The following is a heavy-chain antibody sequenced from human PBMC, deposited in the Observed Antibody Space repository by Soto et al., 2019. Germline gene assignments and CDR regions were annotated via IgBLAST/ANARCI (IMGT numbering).Heavy chain of an antibody. CDR1: GFSLSANGVG. D-gene: IGHD2-2*01. CDR2: IYWDDDK. V-gene: IGHV2-5*02. J-gene: IGHJ3*01. CDR3: AHAYGGTSWPNDAFDV. Sequence: QITLKESGPTLVKPTQTLTLTCTFSGFSLSANGVGVAWIRQPPGQALEWLALIYWDDDKRYRTSLRSRLTIPKDPSKNQVVLTITNMDPVDTGTYYCAHAYGGTSWPNDAFDVWGQGTVVTVSS.